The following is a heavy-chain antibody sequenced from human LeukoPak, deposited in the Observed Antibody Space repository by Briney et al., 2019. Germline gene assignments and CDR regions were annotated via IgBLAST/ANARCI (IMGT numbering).Heavy chain of an antibody. D-gene: IGHD2-21*01. CDR1: GFTFSAHG. CDR3: AKTRGVEGAFDI. Sequence: ARSLRLSCVASGFTFSAHGIHWVRQAPGKGLDWVTFIRYEGHYKYYADSVTGRFTVSRDNSKNTVYLQMNNLMTEDTAVYYCAKTRGVEGAFDIWGQGTRVTVSS. CDR2: IRYEGHYK. V-gene: IGHV3-30*02. J-gene: IGHJ3*02.